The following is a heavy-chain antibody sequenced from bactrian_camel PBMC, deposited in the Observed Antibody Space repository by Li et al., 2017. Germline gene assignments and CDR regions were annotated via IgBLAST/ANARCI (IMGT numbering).Heavy chain of an antibody. CDR2: VYTAAGNT. Sequence: VQLVESGGGSVEAGGSLRLSCEAPGHVIGYWYMGWSRQSTGKEREGLAVVYTAAGNTFSADSVKGRFTISQDDANNTVYLQMDSLKAEDTATYYCAATRGPLPVRLAFEEDRYNYWGQGTQVTVS. D-gene: IGHD1*01. V-gene: IGHV3S54*01. CDR3: AATRGPLPVRLAFEEDRYNY. CDR1: GHVIGYWY. J-gene: IGHJ4*01.